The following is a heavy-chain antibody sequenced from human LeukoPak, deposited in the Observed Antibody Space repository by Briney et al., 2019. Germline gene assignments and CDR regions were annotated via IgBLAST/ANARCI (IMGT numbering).Heavy chain of an antibody. CDR3: ARAAYGGNPPV. V-gene: IGHV3-48*01. J-gene: IGHJ4*02. D-gene: IGHD4-23*01. CDR2: ISSSSSTI. CDR1: GFTFSSYS. Sequence: GGSLRLSCAASGFTFSSYSMNWVRQAPGKGLEWVSYISSSSSTIYYADSVKGRFTISRDNAKNSLYLQMNSLRAEDAAVYYCARAAYGGNPPVWGQGTLVTVSS.